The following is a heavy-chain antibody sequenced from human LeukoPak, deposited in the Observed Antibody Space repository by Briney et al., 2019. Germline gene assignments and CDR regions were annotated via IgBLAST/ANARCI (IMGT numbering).Heavy chain of an antibody. CDR1: GFSLSTSGVG. CDR2: IYWDDDK. J-gene: IGHJ1*01. Sequence: SGPTLVKPTQTLTLTCTFSGFSLSTSGVGVGWIRQPPGKALEWLALIYWDDDKRYSPSLKSRLTITKDTSKNQVVLTMTNMDPVDTATYCCAHTGSPPYYYDSSGYPPHFQHWGQGTLVTVSS. V-gene: IGHV2-5*02. CDR3: AHTGSPPYYYDSSGYPPHFQH. D-gene: IGHD3-22*01.